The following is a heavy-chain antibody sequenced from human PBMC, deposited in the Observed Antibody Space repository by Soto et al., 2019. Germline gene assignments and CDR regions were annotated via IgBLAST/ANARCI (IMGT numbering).Heavy chain of an antibody. V-gene: IGHV3-30-3*01. CDR1: GFTFSSYA. CDR3: ARHRGSSYASLRFDY. CDR2: ISYDGSNK. Sequence: QVQLVESGGGVVQPGRSLRLSCAASGFTFSSYAMHWVRQAPGKGLEWVAAISYDGSNKYYADSVKGRFTISRDNSKNTLYLPMNRLGAEDTAVYYCARHRGSSYASLRFDYWGQGTLVTVSS. J-gene: IGHJ4*02. D-gene: IGHD2-2*01.